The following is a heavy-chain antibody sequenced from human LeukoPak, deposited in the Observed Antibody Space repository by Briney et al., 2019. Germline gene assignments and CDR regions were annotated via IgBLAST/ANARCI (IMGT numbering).Heavy chain of an antibody. V-gene: IGHV4-39*07. J-gene: IGHJ4*02. CDR1: GASISSSNYY. D-gene: IGHD6-19*01. CDR2: IYSSGNT. Sequence: KASETLSLTCAVSGASISSSNYYWGWVRQSPGKGLEWIGNIYSSGNTYYNASLKSRVTMYIDTSKNQFSLKLRSVTAADTAVYYCARGLEAYSSGTFDYWGQGTLVTVSS. CDR3: ARGLEAYSSGTFDY.